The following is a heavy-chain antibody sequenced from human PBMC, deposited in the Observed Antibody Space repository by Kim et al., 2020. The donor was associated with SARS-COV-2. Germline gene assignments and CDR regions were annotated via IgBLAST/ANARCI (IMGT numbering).Heavy chain of an antibody. Sequence: GGSLRLSCTVSGFTFSNFAMNWVRQAPGKGLEWVSAITGRSNDTHYADSVKGRFTISRDNSKNTLYLQMDSLRAEDTARYYCAKDANVFFGELIFDHWGQGTLVTVSS. CDR3: AKDANVFFGELIFDH. D-gene: IGHD3-10*01. V-gene: IGHV3-23*01. CDR2: ITGRSNDT. J-gene: IGHJ4*02. CDR1: GFTFSNFA.